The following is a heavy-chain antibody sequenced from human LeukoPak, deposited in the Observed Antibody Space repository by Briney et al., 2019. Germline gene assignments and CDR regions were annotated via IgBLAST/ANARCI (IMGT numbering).Heavy chain of an antibody. V-gene: IGHV1-46*01. CDR3: ARVHRGPIVGATKRAFDI. Sequence: ASVKVSCKASGYTFTSYYMHWVRQAPGQGLEWMGIINPSGGSTSYAQKFQGRVTMTRDTSTSTVYMELSSLRSEDTAVYYCARVHRGPIVGATKRAFDIWGQGTMVTVSS. D-gene: IGHD1-26*01. J-gene: IGHJ3*02. CDR2: INPSGGST. CDR1: GYTFTSYY.